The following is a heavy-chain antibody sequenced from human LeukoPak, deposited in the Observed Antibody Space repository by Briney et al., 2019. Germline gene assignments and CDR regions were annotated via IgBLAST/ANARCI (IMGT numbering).Heavy chain of an antibody. J-gene: IGHJ4*02. V-gene: IGHV4-59*01. CDR2: IYYTGIT. CDR3: ARGSGSGNYYYYFDY. D-gene: IGHD3-10*01. Sequence: SETLSLTCTVSGGSITTYYWSWIRQPPGKGLEWIGYIYYTGITNYNPSLKSRVTISVDTSKNQFSLKLSSVTAADTAVYYCARGSGSGNYYYYFDYWGQGTLVTVSS. CDR1: GGSITTYY.